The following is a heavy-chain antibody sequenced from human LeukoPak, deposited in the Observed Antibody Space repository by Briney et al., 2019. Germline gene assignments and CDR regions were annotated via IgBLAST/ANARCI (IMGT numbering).Heavy chain of an antibody. V-gene: IGHV3-9*01. CDR2: ISWNSGSI. CDR3: AKDTDSSGWYSDY. CDR1: GFTFDDYA. Sequence: PGRSLRLSCAASGFTFDDYAMHWVRQAPGKGLEWVSGISWNSGSIGYADSVKGRFTISRDNAENSLYLQMNSLRAEDTALYYCAKDTDSSGWYSDYWGQGTLVTVSS. J-gene: IGHJ4*02. D-gene: IGHD6-19*01.